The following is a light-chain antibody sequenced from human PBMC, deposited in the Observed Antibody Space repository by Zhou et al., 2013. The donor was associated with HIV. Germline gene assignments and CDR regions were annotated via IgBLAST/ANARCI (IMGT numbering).Light chain of an antibody. V-gene: IGKV1-5*03. J-gene: IGKJ1*01. Sequence: DIQMTQSPSTVSASIGDRVNVTCRASQSVSRWLSWYQQKPGKAPKLLIFKASILQRGVPARFSGSGSGTEFTLTISSLQPDDFATYYCQQYQTSWTFGQGTYV. CDR3: QQYQTSWT. CDR2: KAS. CDR1: QSVSRW.